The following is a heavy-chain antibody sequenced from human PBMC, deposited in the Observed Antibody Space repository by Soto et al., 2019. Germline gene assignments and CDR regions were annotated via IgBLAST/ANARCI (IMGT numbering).Heavy chain of an antibody. J-gene: IGHJ4*02. V-gene: IGHV3-30*03. D-gene: IGHD3-10*01. CDR3: VGGFYHGDY. Sequence: PGGSLRLSCVASGFNFNNYGMLWVRQAPGKGLEWVAIVSYDGSNKNYADSVKGRFTISRDNSKSTVYLQMNTLRTEDTAIYYCVGGFYHGDYWGQGTLVTVSS. CDR1: GFNFNNYG. CDR2: VSYDGSNK.